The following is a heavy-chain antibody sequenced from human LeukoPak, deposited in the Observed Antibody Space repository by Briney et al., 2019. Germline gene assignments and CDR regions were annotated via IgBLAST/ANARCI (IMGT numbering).Heavy chain of an antibody. CDR3: ARDLSCSGGSCGLGY. Sequence: GASVKVSCKASGGTFNSYAISWVRQAPGQGLEWMGGIIPIFGTANYAQKFQGRVTITADESTSTAYMELSSLRSEDTAVYYCARDLSCSGGSCGLGYWGQGTLVTVSS. V-gene: IGHV1-69*13. CDR1: GGTFNSYA. CDR2: IIPIFGTA. D-gene: IGHD2-15*01. J-gene: IGHJ4*02.